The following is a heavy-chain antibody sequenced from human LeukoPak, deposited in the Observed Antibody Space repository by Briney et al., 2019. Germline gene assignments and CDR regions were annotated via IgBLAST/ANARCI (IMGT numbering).Heavy chain of an antibody. CDR1: GFTFSSYG. CDR3: ARGVLMENYYFDY. V-gene: IGHV3-33*01. D-gene: IGHD2-8*01. Sequence: GGSLRLSCAAPGFTFSSYGMHWVRQAPGKGLEWVAVIWYDGSNKYYADPVKGRFTISRDNSKNTLYLQMNSLRAEDTAVYYCARGVLMENYYFDYWGQGTLVTVSS. CDR2: IWYDGSNK. J-gene: IGHJ4*02.